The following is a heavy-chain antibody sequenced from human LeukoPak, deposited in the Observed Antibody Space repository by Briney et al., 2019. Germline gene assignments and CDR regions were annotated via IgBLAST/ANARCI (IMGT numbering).Heavy chain of an antibody. J-gene: IGHJ4*02. CDR1: GFTFSDNL. D-gene: IGHD2-2*01. CDR3: TKGGYATSWYWIY. V-gene: IGHV3-7*03. CDR2: IKQDGSEK. Sequence: GGSLRLSCAASGFTFSDNLMTWVRQAPGKGLEWVATIKQDGSEKYYVDSVRGRFTISGVNAENSLFLQMNSLRTEDTAVYYCTKGGYATSWYWIYWGQGTLVTVSS.